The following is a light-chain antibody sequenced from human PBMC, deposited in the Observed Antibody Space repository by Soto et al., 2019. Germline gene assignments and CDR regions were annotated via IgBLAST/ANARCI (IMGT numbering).Light chain of an antibody. CDR3: QQYGSSPFT. CDR2: GAS. CDR1: QTLSNNF. V-gene: IGKV3-20*01. Sequence: ENVLTQSPGTLSLSPGESDTLSCRASQTLSNNFLVWYQHKPGQAPRLLIYGASIRATGIPDRFSGSGSGTDFTLTISRLEPEDFALYYCQQYGSSPFTFGPGTRVDVK. J-gene: IGKJ3*01.